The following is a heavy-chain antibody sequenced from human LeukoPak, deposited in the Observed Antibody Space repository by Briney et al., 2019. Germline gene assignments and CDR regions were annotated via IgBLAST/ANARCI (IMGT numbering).Heavy chain of an antibody. CDR3: ARDGRLRFLEWLPRADNWFDP. Sequence: RSSETLSLTCAVYGGSFSGYYWSWIRQPPGKGLEWIGEINHSGSTNYNPSLKSRVTISVDTSKNQFSLKLSSLTAADTAVYYRARDGRLRFLEWLPRADNWFDPWGQGTLVTVSS. D-gene: IGHD3-3*01. CDR2: INHSGST. V-gene: IGHV4-34*01. CDR1: GGSFSGYY. J-gene: IGHJ5*02.